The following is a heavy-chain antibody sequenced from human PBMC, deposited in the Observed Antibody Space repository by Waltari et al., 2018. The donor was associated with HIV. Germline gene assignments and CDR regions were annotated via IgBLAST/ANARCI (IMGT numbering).Heavy chain of an antibody. CDR2: IRGSGGST. CDR3: AKDDSTGSSGYYPFHY. D-gene: IGHD3-22*01. V-gene: IGHV3-23*04. Sequence: EVQLVESGGGLVQPGGSLRLSCAASGFTFTNYAMNWVRQAPGKGLGWVSDIRGSGGSTYYADSVKGRFTISRDNSKNTLYLQMNSLRAEDTALYYCAKDDSTGSSGYYPFHYWGQGTLITVSS. CDR1: GFTFTNYA. J-gene: IGHJ4*02.